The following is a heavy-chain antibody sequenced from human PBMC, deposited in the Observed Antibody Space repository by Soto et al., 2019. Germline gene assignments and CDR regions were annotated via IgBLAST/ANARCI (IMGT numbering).Heavy chain of an antibody. J-gene: IGHJ3*02. CDR1: GCSLSSGSYY. CDR2: IYYSGST. Sequence: ETLCLSCTVSGCSLSSGSYYWSWIRQPPGKGREWIGYIYYSGSTNYNPSLKSRVTISVDTYKPQFSLKLSSVTAADTAVYYCARAYYYDSSGYYYALNDAFDIWRQGTMVTVSS. V-gene: IGHV4-61*01. CDR3: ARAYYYDSSGYYYALNDAFDI. D-gene: IGHD3-22*01.